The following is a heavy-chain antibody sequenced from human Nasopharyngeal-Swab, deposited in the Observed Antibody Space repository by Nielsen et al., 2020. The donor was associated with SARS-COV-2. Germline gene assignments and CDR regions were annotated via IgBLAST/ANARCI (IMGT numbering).Heavy chain of an antibody. CDR3: ARGGSSGESSFDH. J-gene: IGHJ4*02. V-gene: IGHV3-30-3*01. CDR2: ISYDGSIK. Sequence: GGSLRLSCEASGFTLSTYAMHWVRQAPGKGLEWVAVISYDGSIKKSADSVEGRFTISRDNSKNTLYLQMNSLRVDDTAVYYCARGGSSGESSFDHWGQGTLVTVSA. CDR1: GFTLSTYA. D-gene: IGHD5-12*01.